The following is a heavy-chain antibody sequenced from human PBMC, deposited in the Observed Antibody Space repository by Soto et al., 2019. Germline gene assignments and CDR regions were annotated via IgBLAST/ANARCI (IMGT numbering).Heavy chain of an antibody. CDR3: ARISHYGSGSLDY. V-gene: IGHV2-5*02. Sequence: QITLKESGPTLVKPTQTLTLTCTFSGFSLSTGVGVGWIRQPPGKALECLALIYWDDDKRYSSSLKSRLTITEDASKNLVVLIMTNMDPVYTVTYYRARISHYGSGSLDYWGQGILVTVSS. CDR1: GFSLSTGVG. J-gene: IGHJ4*02. CDR2: IYWDDDK. D-gene: IGHD3-10*01.